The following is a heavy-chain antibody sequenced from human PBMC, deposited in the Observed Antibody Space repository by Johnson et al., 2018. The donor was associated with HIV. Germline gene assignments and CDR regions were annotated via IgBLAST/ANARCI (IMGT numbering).Heavy chain of an antibody. CDR3: AREMVAAKDAFDI. CDR1: GFTFSSYG. CDR2: ISYDGSNK. Sequence: QVQLVESGGGVVQPGRSLRLSCAASGFTFSSYGMHWVRQAPGKGLEWVAVISYDGSNKYYADSVKGRFTISIDNSKNTLYLQMNSLRAEDTAVYFCAREMVAAKDAFDIWGQGTMVTVSS. J-gene: IGHJ3*02. D-gene: IGHD2-15*01. V-gene: IGHV3-30*03.